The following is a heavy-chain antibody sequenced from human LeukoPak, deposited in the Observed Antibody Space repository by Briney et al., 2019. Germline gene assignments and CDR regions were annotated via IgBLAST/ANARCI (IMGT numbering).Heavy chain of an antibody. J-gene: IGHJ4*02. D-gene: IGHD5-18*01. CDR2: MNPNSGNT. Sequence: ASVKVSCKASGYTFTGYYMHWVRQAPGQGLEWMAWMNPNSGNTGYAQKFQGRVTMTRNTSIRTAYMELSSLTSEDTAVYYCARQRGYNYGYDDYWGQGTLVTVSS. V-gene: IGHV1-8*02. CDR3: ARQRGYNYGYDDY. CDR1: GYTFTGYY.